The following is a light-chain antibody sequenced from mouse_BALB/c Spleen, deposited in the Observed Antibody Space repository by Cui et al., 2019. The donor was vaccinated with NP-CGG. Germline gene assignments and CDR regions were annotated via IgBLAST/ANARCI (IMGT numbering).Light chain of an antibody. J-gene: IGLJ1*01. CDR2: GTN. CDR3: ALWYSNHWV. CDR1: TGAVTTSNY. V-gene: IGLV1*01. Sequence: QVVVTQESALTTSPGETVTLTCRSSTGAVTTSNYANWVQEKPDHLFTGLIGGTNNRVPGVSARFSGSLIGDKAALTITGAQTEDEAIYFCALWYSNHWVFGGGTKLTVL.